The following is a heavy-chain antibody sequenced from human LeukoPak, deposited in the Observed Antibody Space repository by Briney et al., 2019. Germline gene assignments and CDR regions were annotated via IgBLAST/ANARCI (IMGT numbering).Heavy chain of an antibody. V-gene: IGHV1-2*02. J-gene: IGHJ4*02. Sequence: GASVKVSCKASGYTFTGNYMHWVRQAPGQGLEWMGWINPNSGGTNYAQKFQGRVTMTRDTSISTAYMELSSLRSEDTAVYYCARGEAYYDSSGPTPDYWGQGTLVTVSS. CDR1: GYTFTGNY. CDR2: INPNSGGT. D-gene: IGHD3-22*01. CDR3: ARGEAYYDSSGPTPDY.